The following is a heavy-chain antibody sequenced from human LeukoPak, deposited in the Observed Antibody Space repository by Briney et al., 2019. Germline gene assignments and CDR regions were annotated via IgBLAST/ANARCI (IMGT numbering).Heavy chain of an antibody. V-gene: IGHV3-7*01. J-gene: IGHJ6*03. CDR1: GFTFSSYW. CDR3: ARGYYYGSGAGRRTYYHYYYMDV. D-gene: IGHD3-10*01. CDR2: IKQDGSER. Sequence: GGSLRLSCAASGFTFSSYWMTWVRQAPGKGLEWVANIKQDGSERYYVDSVKGRFTISRDNAKNSLYLQMNSLRAEDTAVYYCARGYYYGSGAGRRTYYHYYYMDVWGKGTTVTVSS.